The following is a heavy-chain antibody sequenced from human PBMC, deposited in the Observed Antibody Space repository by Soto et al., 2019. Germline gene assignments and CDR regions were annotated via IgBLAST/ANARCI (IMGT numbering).Heavy chain of an antibody. J-gene: IGHJ4*02. CDR2: ISGSSSYI. CDR3: ARVVYYDSSGYQY. Sequence: EVQLVESGGGLVKPGGSLRLSCAASGFTFSSYNMNWVRQAPGKGLEWVSSISGSSSYIYYADSVKGRFTISRDNAKNSLYQQMNSLRAEDTAVYYCARVVYYDSSGYQYWGQGTLVTVSS. V-gene: IGHV3-21*01. D-gene: IGHD3-22*01. CDR1: GFTFSSYN.